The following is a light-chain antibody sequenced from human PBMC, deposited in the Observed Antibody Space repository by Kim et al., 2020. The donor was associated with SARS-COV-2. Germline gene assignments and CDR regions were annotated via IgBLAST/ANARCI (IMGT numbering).Light chain of an antibody. V-gene: IGKV1-39*01. Sequence: DIQMTQSPSSLSASVGYRVTITCRASQSISSYLNWYQQKPGKAPKLLIYAASSLQSGVPSRFSGSGSGTDFTLTISSLQPEDFATYYCQQSYSTLTFGGGTKLEI. CDR3: QQSYSTLT. CDR2: AAS. J-gene: IGKJ4*01. CDR1: QSISSY.